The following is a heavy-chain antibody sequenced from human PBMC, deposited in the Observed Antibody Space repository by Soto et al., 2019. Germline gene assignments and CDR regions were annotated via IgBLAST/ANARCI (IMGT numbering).Heavy chain of an antibody. CDR2: ILNDGSED. V-gene: IGHV3-33*01. J-gene: IGHJ3*01. D-gene: IGHD1-1*01. CDR3: XRDDDFGPNALDL. CDR1: GFTFSNYG. Sequence: QMQLVESGGGVVQPGRSLRLSCAASGFTFSNYGMHWVRQAPGKGLEWVSLILNDGSEDFYRDSVKGRFTISRDNSRXXXXXXXXXXXXXXXXXXXXXRDDDFGPNALDLWGQGTMVSVSS.